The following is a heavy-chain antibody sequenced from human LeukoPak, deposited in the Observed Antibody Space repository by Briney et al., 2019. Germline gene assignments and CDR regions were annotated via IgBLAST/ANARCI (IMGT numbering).Heavy chain of an antibody. CDR1: GFTFSDYY. Sequence: GGSLRLSCAASGFTFSDYYMSWIRQAPGKGVEWVSYISSSGSTIYYADSVKGRFTISRDNAKNSLYLQMNSLRAEDTAVYYCARDPDPVGYCSSTSCYDRIDYFDYWGQGTLVTVSS. CDR2: ISSSGSTI. D-gene: IGHD2-2*01. J-gene: IGHJ4*02. CDR3: ARDPDPVGYCSSTSCYDRIDYFDY. V-gene: IGHV3-11*04.